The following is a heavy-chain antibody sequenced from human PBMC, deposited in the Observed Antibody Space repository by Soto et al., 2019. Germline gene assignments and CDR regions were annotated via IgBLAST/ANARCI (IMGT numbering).Heavy chain of an antibody. CDR1: GFSLSTSEVG. D-gene: IGHD4-17*01. Sequence: QITLKESGPTLVKPTQTLTLTCTFSGFSLSTSEVGVGWIRQPPGKALEWLALIYWDDDKRYSPSLKSRLTXTXXTSKNQVVLTMTNMDPVDTATYYCAHTSTVTTWDYWGQGTLVTVSS. CDR2: IYWDDDK. V-gene: IGHV2-5*02. J-gene: IGHJ4*02. CDR3: AHTSTVTTWDY.